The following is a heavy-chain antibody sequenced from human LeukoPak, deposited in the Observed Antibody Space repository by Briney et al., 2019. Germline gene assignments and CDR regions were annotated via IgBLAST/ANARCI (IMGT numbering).Heavy chain of an antibody. CDR1: GFTFSNYW. V-gene: IGHV3-7*05. Sequence: GGSLRLSCVASGFTFSNYWMNWVRQAPAKGLDWVANIKEDGREKYYMDSVKGRFTIFRDNAKNSVYLQMNSLRAEDTAVYHCARNWGWFDYWGQGTLVTVSS. CDR2: IKEDGREK. D-gene: IGHD3-16*01. CDR3: ARNWGWFDY. J-gene: IGHJ4*02.